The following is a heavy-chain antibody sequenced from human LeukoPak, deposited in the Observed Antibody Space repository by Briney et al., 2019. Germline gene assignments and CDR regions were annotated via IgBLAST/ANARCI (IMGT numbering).Heavy chain of an antibody. V-gene: IGHV3-21*01. Sequence: KSGGSLRLSCAASGFTFSDYNMRWIRQAPGKGLEWVSSISSSSSYIYYADSVKGRFTISRDNAKNSLYLQMNSLRAEDTAVYYCASEIIFGSFDYWGQGTLVTVSS. CDR1: GFTFSDYN. CDR3: ASEIIFGSFDY. D-gene: IGHD3-3*01. CDR2: ISSSSSYI. J-gene: IGHJ4*02.